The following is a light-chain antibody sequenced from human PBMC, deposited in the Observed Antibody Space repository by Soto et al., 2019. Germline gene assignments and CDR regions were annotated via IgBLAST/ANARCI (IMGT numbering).Light chain of an antibody. CDR1: QSVSSSY. V-gene: IGKV3-20*01. J-gene: IGKJ2*01. CDR3: QQYSSSPPRYT. CDR2: GAS. Sequence: EIVLTQSPGTLSLSPGERATLSCRASQSVSSSYLAWYQQKPGQAPRLLICGASNRATGIPDRFSGSGSGTEFTLSINRLEPEDYAVYYCQQYSSSPPRYTFGQGTKLEIK.